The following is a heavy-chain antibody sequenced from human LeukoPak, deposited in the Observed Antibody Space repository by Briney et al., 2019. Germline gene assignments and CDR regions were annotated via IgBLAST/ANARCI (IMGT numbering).Heavy chain of an antibody. Sequence: SGPTLVNPTQTLTLTCTFSGLSLTTSGVGVGWIRQPPGKALEWLALIYYNDDKRYRPSLKSRLTITKDTSKNQVVLTMTNMDHVDKATYYCAHSQWFAGGDVFDIWGQGTMVTVSS. CDR2: IYYNDDK. CDR1: GLSLTTSGVG. D-gene: IGHD3-10*01. V-gene: IGHV2-5*01. J-gene: IGHJ3*02. CDR3: AHSQWFAGGDVFDI.